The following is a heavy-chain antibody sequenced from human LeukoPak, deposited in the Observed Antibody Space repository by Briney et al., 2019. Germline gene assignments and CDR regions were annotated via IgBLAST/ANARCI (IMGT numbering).Heavy chain of an antibody. J-gene: IGHJ4*02. CDR2: INPNSGGT. V-gene: IGHV1-2*02. CDR1: GYTFTGYY. Sequence: ASVKVSCKASGYTFTGYYMHWVRQAPGQGLEWMGWINPNSGGTNYAQKFQGRVTMTRDTSISTAYMELSRLRSDDTAVYYCARDNGHGDYPYFDYWGQGTLVTVSS. CDR3: ARDNGHGDYPYFDY. D-gene: IGHD4-17*01.